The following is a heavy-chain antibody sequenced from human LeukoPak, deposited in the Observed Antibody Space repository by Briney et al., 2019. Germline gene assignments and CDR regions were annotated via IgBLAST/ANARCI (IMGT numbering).Heavy chain of an antibody. CDR2: INPSGGST. D-gene: IGHD3-10*01. J-gene: IGHJ4*02. CDR3: ARDDYYGSGSYYNVNDY. V-gene: IGHV1-46*01. Sequence: ASVKVSCKASGYTFTSYYMHWVRQAPGQGLEWMGIINPSGGSTSYAQKFRGRVTMTRDTSTSTVYMELSSLRSEDTAVYYCARDDYYGSGSYYNVNDYWGQGTLVTVSS. CDR1: GYTFTSYY.